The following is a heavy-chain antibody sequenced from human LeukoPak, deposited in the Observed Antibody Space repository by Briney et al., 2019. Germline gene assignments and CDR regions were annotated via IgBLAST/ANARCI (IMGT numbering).Heavy chain of an antibody. CDR1: GFTFSSYW. Sequence: GGSLRLSCAASGFTFSSYWMNWARQAPGKGLEWVASTNHNGNVNYYVESVKGRFTISRDNAKNSLYLQMRNVRAEDTAVYFCARGGGLDVWGQGATVTVSS. V-gene: IGHV3-7*03. CDR2: TNHNGNVN. J-gene: IGHJ6*02. CDR3: ARGGGLDV. D-gene: IGHD3-16*01.